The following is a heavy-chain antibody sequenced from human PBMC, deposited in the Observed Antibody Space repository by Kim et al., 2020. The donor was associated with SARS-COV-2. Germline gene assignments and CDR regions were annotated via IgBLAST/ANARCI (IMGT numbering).Heavy chain of an antibody. J-gene: IGHJ3*02. V-gene: IGHV3-21*01. CDR2: ISSSSSYI. D-gene: IGHD3-9*01. CDR3: ARNFYDILTGYSDAFDI. CDR1: GFTFSSYS. Sequence: GGSLRLSCAASGFTFSSYSMNWVRQAPGKGLEWVSSISSSSSYIYYADSVKGRFTISRDNAKNSLYLQMNSLRAEDTAVYYCARNFYDILTGYSDAFDIWGQGTMVPVSS.